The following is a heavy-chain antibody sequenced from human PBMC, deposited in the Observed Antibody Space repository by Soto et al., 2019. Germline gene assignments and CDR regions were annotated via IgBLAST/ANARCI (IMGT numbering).Heavy chain of an antibody. Sequence: EVQMVESGGGLVQPGGSLRLSCAASGFSISDYWMSWVGQAPGKGLEWVGNINEDGSEENYVDSVKGRFTISRANARNSLYRQMNRRIVEDTAVYYCCHTWVGGQGTLFTVSS. J-gene: IGHJ4*02. V-gene: IGHV3-7*01. CDR3: CHTWV. CDR1: GFSISDYW. D-gene: IGHD1-26*01. CDR2: INEDGSEE.